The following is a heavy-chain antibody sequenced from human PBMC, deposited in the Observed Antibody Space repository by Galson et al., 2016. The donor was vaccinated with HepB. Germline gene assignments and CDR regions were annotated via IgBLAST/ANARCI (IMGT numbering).Heavy chain of an antibody. CDR2: DSMDGRRK. CDR3: AKRHEYCPPVGCSVDS. V-gene: IGHV3-30*18. Sequence: SLRLSCAASGFTFSNRGMHWVRQAPGKGLEWVAADSMDGRRKFYADSVKGRFTISKDNSNNMLFLQMDSLRADDTAVYYCAKRHEYCPPVGCSVDSWGQGTLFSGAS. CDR1: GFTFSNRG. J-gene: IGHJ4*02. D-gene: IGHD2/OR15-2a*01.